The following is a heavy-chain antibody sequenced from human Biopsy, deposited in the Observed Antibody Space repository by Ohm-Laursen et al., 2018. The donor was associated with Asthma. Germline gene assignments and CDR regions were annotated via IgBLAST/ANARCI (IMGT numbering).Heavy chain of an antibody. CDR1: GYTFTGYY. Sequence: GASVKVSCKASGYTFTGYYMHWVRQAPGQGLEWMGRINPNIGGTNYAQKFQGRVTMTRDTSISTAYMELSRLRSDDTAVYYCAREGITGTTAWFDPWGQGTLVTVSS. J-gene: IGHJ5*02. CDR3: AREGITGTTAWFDP. CDR2: INPNIGGT. D-gene: IGHD1-7*01. V-gene: IGHV1-2*06.